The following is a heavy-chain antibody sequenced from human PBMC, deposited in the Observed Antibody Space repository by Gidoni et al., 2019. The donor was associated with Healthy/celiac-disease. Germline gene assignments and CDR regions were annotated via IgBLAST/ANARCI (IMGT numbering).Heavy chain of an antibody. Sequence: QVQLVQSGAEVKKPGSSVKVPCKASAGTFSSYAISWVRQAPGQGLGWMGGIIPIFGTANYAQKFQGRVTITADEATCTAYMELSSLRSEDTAVYYCARATQEYQLLNWGQGTLVTVSS. D-gene: IGHD2-2*01. CDR3: ARATQEYQLLN. V-gene: IGHV1-69*01. J-gene: IGHJ4*02. CDR2: IIPIFGTA. CDR1: AGTFSSYA.